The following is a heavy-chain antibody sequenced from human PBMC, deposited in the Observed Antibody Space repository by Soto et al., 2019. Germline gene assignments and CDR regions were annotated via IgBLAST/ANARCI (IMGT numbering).Heavy chain of an antibody. J-gene: IGHJ4*02. Sequence: SVKVSCKASGGTFSSYAISWVRQAPGQGLEWMGGIIPIFGTANYAQKFQGRVTITADKSTSTAYMELSSLRSEDTAVYYCARDSRYSSGWYGGDYCGQGTLVTVSS. CDR3: ARDSRYSSGWYGGDY. CDR2: IIPIFGTA. D-gene: IGHD6-19*01. CDR1: GGTFSSYA. V-gene: IGHV1-69*06.